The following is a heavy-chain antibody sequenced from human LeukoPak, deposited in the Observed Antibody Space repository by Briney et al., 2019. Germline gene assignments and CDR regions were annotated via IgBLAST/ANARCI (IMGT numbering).Heavy chain of an antibody. CDR2: VYYSGSA. CDR1: GGSISSSSYC. J-gene: IGHJ4*02. V-gene: IGHV4-39*01. CDR3: ARHEAHGSGLIDY. D-gene: IGHD3-10*01. Sequence: SETLSLACTVSGGSISSSSYCWGWIRQPPGKGLEWIGRVYYSGSAYYNPSLKSRVTISVDTSKNQFSLNLRSVTAADTAVYHCARHEAHGSGLIDYWGQGTLVTVSS.